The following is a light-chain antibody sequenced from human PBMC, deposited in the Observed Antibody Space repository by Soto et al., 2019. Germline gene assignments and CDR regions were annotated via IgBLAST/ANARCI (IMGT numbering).Light chain of an antibody. CDR2: EDT. V-gene: IGLV2-23*01. CDR1: SSDVGSYNT. Sequence: QSALTQPASVSGSPGQSITISCTGTSSDVGSYNTVSWYQQHPGKAPKLMIFEDTERPSGVSTRFSASKSGNTAYLSISGLQAEDEADYYCCSSAGDTVVLFGGGTKVTVL. J-gene: IGLJ2*01. CDR3: CSSAGDTVVL.